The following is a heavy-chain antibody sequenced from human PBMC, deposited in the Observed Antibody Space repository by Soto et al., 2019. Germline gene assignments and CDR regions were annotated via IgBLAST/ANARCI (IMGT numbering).Heavy chain of an antibody. CDR3: ARDGSGSYDYYYGMDV. CDR1: GFTFDDYG. J-gene: IGHJ6*02. Sequence: EVQLVESGGGVVRPGGSLRLSCAASGFTFDDYGMSWVRQAPGKGLEWVSGINWNGGSTGYADSVKGRFTISRDNAKNSMYLQMNSLRAEDTALYYCARDGSGSYDYYYGMDVWGQGTTVTVSS. CDR2: INWNGGST. V-gene: IGHV3-20*04. D-gene: IGHD1-26*01.